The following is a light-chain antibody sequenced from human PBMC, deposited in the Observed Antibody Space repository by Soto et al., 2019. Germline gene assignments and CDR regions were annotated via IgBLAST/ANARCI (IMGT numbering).Light chain of an antibody. CDR3: MQGTHWPLT. V-gene: IGKV2-30*01. CDR2: EVS. Sequence: EVVLTQSPLSLPVTVGQPATVSCRSSQSLLFFNGITYLTWFHQRPGQPPRRLISEVSNRDSGVPDRFSGSVSGTDFTLEISRVEGEDVGLCYCMQGTHWPLTFGGGTRVEIK. CDR1: QSLLFFNGITY. J-gene: IGKJ4*01.